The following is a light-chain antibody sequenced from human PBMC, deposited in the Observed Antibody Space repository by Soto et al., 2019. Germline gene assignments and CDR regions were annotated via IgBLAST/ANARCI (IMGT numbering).Light chain of an antibody. CDR3: QQYYTTPSYT. V-gene: IGKV4-1*01. J-gene: IGKJ2*01. CDR2: WAS. Sequence: DIVMTQSPDSLAVSLGVRATINCKSSQSILYSGNNENYLGWYQQKPGQPPKLLIYWASTRESGVPDRFSASDSGTDFTHTISNQQTEDDAVYYCQQYYTTPSYTFGQGTKLEIK. CDR1: QSILYSGNNENY.